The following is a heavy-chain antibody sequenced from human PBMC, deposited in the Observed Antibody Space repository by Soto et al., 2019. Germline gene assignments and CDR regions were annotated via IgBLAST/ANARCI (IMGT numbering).Heavy chain of an antibody. J-gene: IGHJ5*02. D-gene: IGHD2-2*01. CDR3: TSHTTVQAAENCFDH. Sequence: EVQLVESGGGLVQPGGSLKLSCAASGFTFSGSAMHWVRQASGKGLEWVGRIRSKANSYATAYAASVKGRVTISRDDSKDTAYLSMNRLNTEDTAVYDCTSHTTVQAAENCFDHWGQGTLVTVSS. CDR1: GFTFSGSA. CDR2: IRSKANSYAT. V-gene: IGHV3-73*01.